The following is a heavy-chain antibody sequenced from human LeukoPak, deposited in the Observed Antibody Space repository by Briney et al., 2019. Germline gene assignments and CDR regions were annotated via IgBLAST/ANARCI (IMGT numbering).Heavy chain of an antibody. V-gene: IGHV1-2*02. CDR3: ARDRCSGGSCYSHFDY. Sequence: ASVKVSCKASGYTFTGYYMHWVRQAPGQGLEWMGWINPNSGGTNYAQKFQGRVTMTRDTSISTAYMELSRLRSDDTAVYYCARDRCSGGSCYSHFDYWGQGTLVTVSS. J-gene: IGHJ4*02. CDR2: INPNSGGT. CDR1: GYTFTGYY. D-gene: IGHD2-15*01.